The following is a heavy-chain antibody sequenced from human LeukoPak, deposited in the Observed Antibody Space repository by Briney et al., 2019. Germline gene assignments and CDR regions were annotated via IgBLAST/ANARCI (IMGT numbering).Heavy chain of an antibody. D-gene: IGHD5-24*01. J-gene: IGHJ5*02. V-gene: IGHV4-31*03. CDR3: ARRGRRDGYNT. CDR2: IYYSGST. CDR1: GGSISSGGYY. Sequence: SETLSLTCTVSGGSISSGGYYWSWIRQHPGTGLEWIGYIYYSGSTYYNPSLKSRVTISVDTSKNQFSLKLSSVTAADTAVYYCARRGRRDGYNTWSQGTLVTVSS.